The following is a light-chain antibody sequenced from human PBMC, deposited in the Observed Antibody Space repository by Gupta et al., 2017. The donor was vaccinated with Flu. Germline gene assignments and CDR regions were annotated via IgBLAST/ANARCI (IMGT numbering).Light chain of an antibody. CDR2: END. CDR1: SSNLGSED. Sequence: SSNLGSEDVSWHQHARGAVAQLLIYENDKRPSGIPDRFSSSKSGASATLDITGLQPADEDDYYCGTWDSLNSGGLFGGGTHLTVL. J-gene: IGLJ3*02. V-gene: IGLV1-51*02. CDR3: GTWDSLNSGGL.